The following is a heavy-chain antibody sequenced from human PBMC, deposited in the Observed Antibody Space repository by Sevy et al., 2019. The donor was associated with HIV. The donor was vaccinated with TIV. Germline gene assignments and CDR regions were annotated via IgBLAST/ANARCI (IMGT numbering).Heavy chain of an antibody. CDR3: ARGHDYGDYGGYYYYYMDV. D-gene: IGHD4-17*01. Sequence: GGSLRLSCAASEFTFSSFSMNWVRQAPGKGREGVSYIISRSSTIYYADFVKGRFTISRDNAKNSLYLQMNSLRDEDTAVYYCARGHDYGDYGGYYYYYMDVWGKGTTVTVSS. J-gene: IGHJ6*03. CDR1: EFTFSSFS. V-gene: IGHV3-48*02. CDR2: IISRSSTI.